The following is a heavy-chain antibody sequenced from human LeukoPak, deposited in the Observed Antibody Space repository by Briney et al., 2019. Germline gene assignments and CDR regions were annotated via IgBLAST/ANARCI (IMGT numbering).Heavy chain of an antibody. CDR3: VRDGYSSSSFDP. CDR1: GFSVSNNY. J-gene: IGHJ5*02. CDR2: IYYDDNT. D-gene: IGHD6-6*01. V-gene: IGHV3-66*01. Sequence: GGSLRLSCAASGFSVSNNYMNWVRQAPGKGLEWVSVIYYDDNTYYADSVKGRFTISRDNSKNTLYLQMNSLRAEDTAVYYCVRDGYSSSSFDPWGQGTLVTVSS.